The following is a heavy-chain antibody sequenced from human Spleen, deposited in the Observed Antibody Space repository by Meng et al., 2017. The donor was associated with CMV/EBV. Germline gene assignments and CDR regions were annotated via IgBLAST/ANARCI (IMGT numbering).Heavy chain of an antibody. CDR2: ISSGGYSD. J-gene: IGHJ3*02. CDR1: GFSFSNYK. CDR3: AKDLGIAVAGTLLGAFDI. D-gene: IGHD6-19*01. V-gene: IGHV3-48*03. Sequence: GGSLRLSCAASGFSFSNYKINWVRQAPGKGLEWVSYISSGGYSDFYADSVRGRFTMSRDNAKNSLYLQMNSLRAEDTALYYCAKDLGIAVAGTLLGAFDIWGQGIMVTVSS.